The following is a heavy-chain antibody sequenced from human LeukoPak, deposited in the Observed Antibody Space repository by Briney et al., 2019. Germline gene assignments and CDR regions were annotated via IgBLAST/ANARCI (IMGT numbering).Heavy chain of an antibody. D-gene: IGHD1-26*01. CDR3: ARGQAGALDY. CDR2: IYTSGST. J-gene: IGHJ4*02. CDR1: GGSISSGSYY. V-gene: IGHV4-61*02. Sequence: SETLSLTCTVSGGSISSGSYYWSWIRQPAGKGLEWIGRIYTSGSTNYNPSLKSRVTISVDTSKNQFSLKLSSVTAADTAVYYCARGQAGALDYWGQGTLVTVSS.